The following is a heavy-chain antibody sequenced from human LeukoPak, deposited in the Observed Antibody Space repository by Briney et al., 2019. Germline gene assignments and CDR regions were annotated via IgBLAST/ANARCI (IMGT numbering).Heavy chain of an antibody. V-gene: IGHV3-33*01. D-gene: IGHD6-19*01. J-gene: IGHJ4*02. Sequence: PGGSLRLSCAASGFTFSSYGMHWVRQAPGKGLEWVAVIWYDGSNKYYADSVKGRFTISRDNSKNTLYLRMNSLRAEDTAVYYCAREARIAVAGTLDYWGQGTLVTVSS. CDR2: IWYDGSNK. CDR1: GFTFSSYG. CDR3: AREARIAVAGTLDY.